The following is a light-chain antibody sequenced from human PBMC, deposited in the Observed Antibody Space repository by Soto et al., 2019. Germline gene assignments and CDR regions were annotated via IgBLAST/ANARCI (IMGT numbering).Light chain of an antibody. CDR3: QQDGSSPT. Sequence: EIVLTQSPGTLSLSPGERATLSCRASQSVSGSFLAWYQQKPGQAPRLLIYGASSRATGIPDRFSVSGSGTDFTLTISRLEPEDFAVYYCQQDGSSPTFGGGTKVETK. CDR2: GAS. V-gene: IGKV3-20*01. CDR1: QSVSGSF. J-gene: IGKJ4*01.